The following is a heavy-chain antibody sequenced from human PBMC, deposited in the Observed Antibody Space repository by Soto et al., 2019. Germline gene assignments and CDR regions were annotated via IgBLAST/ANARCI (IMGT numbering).Heavy chain of an antibody. CDR1: GFNGNSDY. D-gene: IGHD2-21*02. J-gene: IGHJ4*02. CDR2: IYSGETT. V-gene: IGHV3-53*01. CDR3: TRDGRGLGRLSLFEY. Sequence: GGSLRLSCAASGFNGNSDYMNWVRQTPGKGLEWVASIYSGETTYYADSVRGRFTISSDKSKNTLYFQLSSLRIEDTAVYYCTRDGRGLGRLSLFEYWGQGVLVTVSS.